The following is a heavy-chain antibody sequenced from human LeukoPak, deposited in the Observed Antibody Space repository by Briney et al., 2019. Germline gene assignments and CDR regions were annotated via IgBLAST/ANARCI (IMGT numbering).Heavy chain of an antibody. V-gene: IGHV3-48*01. CDR2: ISSSSSTI. D-gene: IGHD4-11*01. CDR3: ARDSYSKNDY. CDR1: GFTFSSYS. J-gene: IGHJ4*02. Sequence: GGSLRLTCAASGFTFSSYSMTWVRQAPGKGLEWVSYISSSSSTIYYGGSVKGRFTVSRDNAKNSLYLQMNSLRAEDTAVYFCARDSYSKNDYWGQGTLVTVSS.